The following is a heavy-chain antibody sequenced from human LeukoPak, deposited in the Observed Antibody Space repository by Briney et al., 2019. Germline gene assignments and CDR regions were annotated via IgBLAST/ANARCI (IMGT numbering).Heavy chain of an antibody. CDR3: ARTWIQLWAFDY. V-gene: IGHV4-4*02. CDR2: IYHSGST. Sequence: PSGTLSLTCAVSGGSISINNWWSWVRQPPGKGLEWIGEIYHSGSTNYNPSLKSRVTISVDKSKKQFSLKLSSVTAADTAVYYCARTWIQLWAFDYWGQGTLVTVSS. D-gene: IGHD5-18*01. CDR1: GGSISINNW. J-gene: IGHJ4*02.